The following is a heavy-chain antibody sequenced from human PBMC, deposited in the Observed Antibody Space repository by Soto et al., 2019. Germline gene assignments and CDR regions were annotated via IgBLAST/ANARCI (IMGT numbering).Heavy chain of an antibody. CDR1: GFTFSSYG. D-gene: IGHD3-3*01. V-gene: IGHV3-30*18. J-gene: IGHJ4*02. CDR2: ISYDGSNK. Sequence: GGSLRLSCAASGFTFSSYGMHWVRQAPGKGLEWVAVISYDGSNKYYADSVKGRFTISRDNSKNTLYLQMNSLRAEDTAVYYCAKSLIFGVVIISPFDYWGQGTLVTVSS. CDR3: AKSLIFGVVIISPFDY.